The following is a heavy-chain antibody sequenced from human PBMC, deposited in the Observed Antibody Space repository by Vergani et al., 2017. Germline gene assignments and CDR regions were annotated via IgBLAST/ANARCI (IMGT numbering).Heavy chain of an antibody. CDR3: ARVEVGAVDAFDI. CDR2: IYYSGST. Sequence: QLQLQESGPGLVKPSETLSLTCTVSGGSISSSSYYWGWIRQPPGKGLEWIGSIYYSGSTYYNPSLKSRVTISVDTSKNQFSLKLSSVTAADTAVYYCARVEVGAVDAFDIWGQGTMVTVSS. V-gene: IGHV4-39*07. D-gene: IGHD1-26*01. CDR1: GGSISSSSYY. J-gene: IGHJ3*02.